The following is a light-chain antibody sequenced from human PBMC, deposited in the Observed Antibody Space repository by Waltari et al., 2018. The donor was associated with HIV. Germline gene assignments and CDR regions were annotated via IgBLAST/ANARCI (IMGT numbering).Light chain of an antibody. CDR2: RDN. Sequence: SYELAQPLSVSVALGQKARITCGGNSIGSKSVHWYQQRPGQAPVLVIYRDNNRPSGIPERFSGSSSGNTATLTISRAQAGDESDYYCQIWDSSTVVFGGGTKLTVL. J-gene: IGLJ2*01. CDR1: SIGSKS. CDR3: QIWDSSTVV. V-gene: IGLV3-9*01.